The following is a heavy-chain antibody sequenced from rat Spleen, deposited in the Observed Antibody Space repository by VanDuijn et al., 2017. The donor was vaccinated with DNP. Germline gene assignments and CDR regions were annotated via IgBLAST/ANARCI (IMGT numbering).Heavy chain of an antibody. Sequence: EVQLVESGGGLVQPGRSLKLSCAASGFTFSDYYMAWVRQAPTKGLEWVAYIRYDGGSTYYGDSVKGRFTVSRDDSTSTLYLQMDSLRSEDTATYYCARLKGGGQLRFDYWGQGVMVTVSS. CDR2: IRYDGGST. CDR1: GFTFSDYY. CDR3: ARLKGGGQLRFDY. D-gene: IGHD1-10*01. V-gene: IGHV5-20*01. J-gene: IGHJ2*01.